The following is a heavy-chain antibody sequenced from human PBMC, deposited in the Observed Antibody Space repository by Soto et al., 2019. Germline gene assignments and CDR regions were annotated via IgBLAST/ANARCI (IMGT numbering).Heavy chain of an antibody. D-gene: IGHD3-16*01. CDR1: GFTFSSYG. CDR2: ISYDGRNK. J-gene: IGHJ4*02. Sequence: GGSLRLSCAASGFTFSSYGMHWVRQAPGKGLEGVAVISYDGRNKYYADSVKGRFTISRDNSKNTLYLQMNSLRAEDTAAYYWAKDLAEQNDFLGVDYWGQGTLVTVSS. V-gene: IGHV3-30*18. CDR3: AKDLAEQNDFLGVDY.